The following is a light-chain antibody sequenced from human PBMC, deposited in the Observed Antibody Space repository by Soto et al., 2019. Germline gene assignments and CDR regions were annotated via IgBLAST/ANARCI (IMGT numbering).Light chain of an antibody. CDR2: WAS. CDR3: KQFYAPPWT. V-gene: IGKV4-1*01. CDR1: QTVLYNSNNKNY. J-gene: IGKJ1*01. Sequence: DIVMTQSPDSLAVSLGERATINCKSSQTVLYNSNNKNYLAWYQQRPGQPPSLLIYWASTRGSGVPDRFSGRGSGTDFTLPISSLQAEDVAVYYCKQFYAPPWTFGQGTKGKIK.